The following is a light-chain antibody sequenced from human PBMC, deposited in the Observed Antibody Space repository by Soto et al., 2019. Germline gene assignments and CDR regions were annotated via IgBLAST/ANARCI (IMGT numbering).Light chain of an antibody. CDR1: QSLVYSDGYIY. CDR3: MQGTHWPPIT. CDR2: KVS. J-gene: IGKJ5*01. V-gene: IGKV2-30*01. Sequence: DVVLTQSPLSLPVTLGQPASISCSSTQSLVYSDGYIYLNWFQQRPGQSPRRLIYKVSNRDSRVPDRFSGSGSGTDFTLKISRVEAEDVGVYYCMQGTHWPPITFGQGTRLAIK.